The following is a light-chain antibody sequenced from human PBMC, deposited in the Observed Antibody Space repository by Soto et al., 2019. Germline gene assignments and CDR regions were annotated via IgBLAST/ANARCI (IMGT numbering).Light chain of an antibody. CDR1: QSVSSS. CDR3: QQRRSWPLT. V-gene: IGKV3-11*01. Sequence: EIVLTQSPATLSLSPGETATLSCRASQSVSSSLAWYQQKPGQTPRLLIYDASNRATGIPARFSGSGSGTDFTLTVSSLEPEDFAVYYCQQRRSWPLTFGGGTKVEFK. CDR2: DAS. J-gene: IGKJ4*01.